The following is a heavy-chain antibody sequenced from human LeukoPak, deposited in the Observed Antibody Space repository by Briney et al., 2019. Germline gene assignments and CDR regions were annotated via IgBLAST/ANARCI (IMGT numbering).Heavy chain of an antibody. V-gene: IGHV3-23*01. D-gene: IGHD3-10*01. J-gene: IGHJ3*02. CDR2: ISGSGGST. CDR3: AKDRELLWFGKAHDAFDI. CDR1: GFVFSGYS. Sequence: GGSLRLSCAASGFVFSGYSINWVRQAPGKGLEWVSAISGSGGSTYYADSVKGRFTISRDNSKNTLYLQMNSLRAEDTAVYYCAKDRELLWFGKAHDAFDIWGQGTMVTVSS.